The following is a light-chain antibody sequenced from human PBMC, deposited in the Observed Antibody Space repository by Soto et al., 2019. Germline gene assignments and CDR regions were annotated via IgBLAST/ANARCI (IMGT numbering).Light chain of an antibody. Sequence: DIQMSKSPSALSASVGDRVTITCRASQSIGRWLAWYQQKPGKAPRLLIYDASTLESGVPSRFSGSGSGTGFTLTISSLQADDFATYYCQEYDGYSRTFGQGTKVDIK. J-gene: IGKJ1*01. CDR1: QSIGRW. CDR2: DAS. CDR3: QEYDGYSRT. V-gene: IGKV1-5*01.